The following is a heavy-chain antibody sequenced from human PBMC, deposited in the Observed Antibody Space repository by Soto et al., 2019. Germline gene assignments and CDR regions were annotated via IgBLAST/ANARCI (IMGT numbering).Heavy chain of an antibody. CDR3: ARQFQLIAVAGRFDP. CDR2: IYYSGST. CDR1: GGSISSYY. Sequence: PSETLSLTCTVSGGSISSYYWSWIRQPPGKGLEWIGYIYYSGSTNYNPSLKSRVTISEDTSKNQFSLKLSSVTAADTAVYYCARQFQLIAVAGRFDPWGQGTLVTVSS. D-gene: IGHD6-19*01. J-gene: IGHJ5*02. V-gene: IGHV4-59*08.